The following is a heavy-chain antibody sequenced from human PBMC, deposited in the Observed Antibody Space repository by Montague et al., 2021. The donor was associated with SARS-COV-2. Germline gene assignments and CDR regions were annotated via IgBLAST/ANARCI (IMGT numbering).Heavy chain of an antibody. CDR3: ARLAPDSGSPNGYYYNGMDV. V-gene: IGHV4-39*01. D-gene: IGHD1-26*01. CDR1: GGSITSSSYY. J-gene: IGHJ6*02. Sequence: SETLSLTCTVSGGSITSSSYYWGWIRQPPGKGPEWIGSIYYSGSTYYNPSLKSRVTISVDTSTNQFSLKLSSVTAADTAVYYCARLAPDSGSPNGYYYNGMDVWGQGTTVTVSS. CDR2: IYYSGST.